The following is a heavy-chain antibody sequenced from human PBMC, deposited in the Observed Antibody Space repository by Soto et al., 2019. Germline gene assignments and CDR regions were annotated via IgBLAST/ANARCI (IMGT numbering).Heavy chain of an antibody. CDR1: GFTFTSSA. V-gene: IGHV1-58*01. J-gene: IGHJ6*02. CDR2: IAVGSGNT. Sequence: SVKVSCKASGFTFTSSAVQWVRQARGQRLEWIGWIAVGSGNTNYAQKFQERVTITRDMSTSTAYMELSSLRSEDTAVYYCAADPNLAYCGGYCYPYYYGMDVWGQGTTVTVSS. D-gene: IGHD2-21*02. CDR3: AADPNLAYCGGYCYPYYYGMDV.